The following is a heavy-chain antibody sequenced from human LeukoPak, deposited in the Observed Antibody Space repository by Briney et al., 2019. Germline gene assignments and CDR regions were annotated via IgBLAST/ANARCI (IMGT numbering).Heavy chain of an antibody. CDR1: GYTFTSYG. CDR2: ISTYNGDT. J-gene: IGHJ4*02. Sequence: SVKVSCKASGYTFTSYGISWVRQAPGQGLEWRGWISTYNGDTNYAQKLQGRVTMTTDTSTSTAYMELRSLRSDDTAVYYCATGGLGELTLDYWGQGTLVTVSS. V-gene: IGHV1-18*01. D-gene: IGHD3-16*01. CDR3: ATGGLGELTLDY.